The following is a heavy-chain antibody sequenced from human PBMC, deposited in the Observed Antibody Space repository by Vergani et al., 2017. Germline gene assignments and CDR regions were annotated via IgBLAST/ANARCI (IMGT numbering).Heavy chain of an antibody. CDR1: VFTFNQYG. V-gene: IGHV3-33*01. CDR3: AGDLRLLYNRFDP. CDR2: TWYDGNNK. Sequence: QVQLVESGGGVVQPGRSLRLSCAASVFTFNQYGMHWVRQAPGKGLEWVAVTWYDGNNKQYADSVKGRFTISRDNSKSTMYPQMNSLRDEDTGVYYCAGDLRLLYNRFDPWGQGTLVTDSS. J-gene: IGHJ5*02. D-gene: IGHD1-14*01.